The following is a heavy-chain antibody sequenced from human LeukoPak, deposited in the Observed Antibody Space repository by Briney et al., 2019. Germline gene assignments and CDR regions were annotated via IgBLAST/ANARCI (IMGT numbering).Heavy chain of an antibody. J-gene: IGHJ4*02. CDR3: AKEPNKLGIGSRAPLQYFDY. Sequence: GGSLRLSCAASGFTFSSYAMSWVRQAPGKGLEWVSAISGSGGSTYYADSVKGRFTISRDNSKNTLYLQMNSLRAEDTAVYYCAKEPNKLGIGSRAPLQYFDYWGQGTLVTVSS. CDR2: ISGSGGST. D-gene: IGHD7-27*01. V-gene: IGHV3-23*01. CDR1: GFTFSSYA.